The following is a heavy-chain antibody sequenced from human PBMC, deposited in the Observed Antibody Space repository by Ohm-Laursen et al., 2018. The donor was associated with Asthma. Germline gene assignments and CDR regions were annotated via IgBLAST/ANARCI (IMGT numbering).Heavy chain of an antibody. CDR1: GLTFSSYG. CDR2: ISYHGYNE. Sequence: SLRLSCAASGLTFSSYGMHWVRQAPGKGLEWVAVISYHGYNEYYLDSVKGRFTISRDNSKNTLYLQMNSLRAEDTAVYYCAREPAAMAFDYWGQGTLVTVSS. CDR3: AREPAAMAFDY. J-gene: IGHJ4*02. V-gene: IGHV3-30*03. D-gene: IGHD2-2*01.